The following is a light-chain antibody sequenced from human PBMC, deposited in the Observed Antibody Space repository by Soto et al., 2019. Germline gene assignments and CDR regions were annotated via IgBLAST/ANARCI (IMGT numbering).Light chain of an antibody. V-gene: IGKV1-5*03. CDR2: EGS. CDR3: QQYDTYSRT. CDR1: QSVSNW. Sequence: DIQMTQSPSALSASVGDRVTITCRASQSVSNWLAWYRQKPGEAPKLLIYEGSTLERGVPSRFSGSGSGTGFTLSINSLQHDDFSTSYCQQYDTYSRTFGQGTKVEVK. J-gene: IGKJ1*01.